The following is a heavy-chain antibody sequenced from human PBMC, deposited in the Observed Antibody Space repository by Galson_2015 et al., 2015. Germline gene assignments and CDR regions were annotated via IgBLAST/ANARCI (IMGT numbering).Heavy chain of an antibody. CDR3: ARNYGDYVGGWFDP. CDR2: ISSSSSYI. Sequence: SLRLSCAASGFTFSSYSMNWVRQAPGKGLEWVSSISSSSSYIYYADSVKGRFTISRDNAKNSLYLQMNSLRAEDTAVYYCARNYGDYVGGWFDPWGQGTLVTVSS. D-gene: IGHD4-17*01. V-gene: IGHV3-21*01. J-gene: IGHJ5*02. CDR1: GFTFSSYS.